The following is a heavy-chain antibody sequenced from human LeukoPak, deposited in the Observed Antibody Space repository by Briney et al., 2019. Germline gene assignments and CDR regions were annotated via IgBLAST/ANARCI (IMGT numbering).Heavy chain of an antibody. D-gene: IGHD3-16*01. CDR3: ARDQPAGEHPI. Sequence: SETLSLTCTVSGGSISSGGYYWSWIRQPPGKGLEWIGYIYHSGSTYYNPSLKSRVTISVDRSKNQFSLKLSSVTAADTAVYYCARDQPAGEHPIWGQGTMVTVSS. V-gene: IGHV4-30-2*01. CDR2: IYHSGST. J-gene: IGHJ3*02. CDR1: GGSISSGGYY.